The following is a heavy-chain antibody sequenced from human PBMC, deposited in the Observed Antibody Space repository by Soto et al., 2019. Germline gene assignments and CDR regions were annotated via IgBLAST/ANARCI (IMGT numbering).Heavy chain of an antibody. J-gene: IGHJ3*02. CDR2: ISAYNGNT. CDR3: ARDGVTTVTTDAFDI. Sequence: ASVKVSCKASGYTFTSYGISWVRQAPGQGLEWMGWISAYNGNTNYAQKLQGRVTMTTDTSTSTAYMELRSLRSDDTAVYYCARDGVTTVTTDAFDIWGQGTIVTVSS. D-gene: IGHD4-17*01. CDR1: GYTFTSYG. V-gene: IGHV1-18*01.